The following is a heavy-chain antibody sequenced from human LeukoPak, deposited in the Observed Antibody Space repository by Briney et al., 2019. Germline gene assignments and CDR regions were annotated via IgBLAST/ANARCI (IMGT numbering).Heavy chain of an antibody. CDR2: IYYSGST. CDR3: ARHKREGAYCSSTSCLADDAFDI. CDR1: GGSISSSSYY. Sequence: SETLSLTCTVSGGSISSSSYYWGWIRQPPGKGLEWIGSIYYSGSTYYNPSLKSRVTISVDTSKNQFSLKLSSVTAADTAVYYCARHKREGAYCSSTSCLADDAFDIWGQGTMVTVSS. J-gene: IGHJ3*02. D-gene: IGHD2-2*01. V-gene: IGHV4-39*01.